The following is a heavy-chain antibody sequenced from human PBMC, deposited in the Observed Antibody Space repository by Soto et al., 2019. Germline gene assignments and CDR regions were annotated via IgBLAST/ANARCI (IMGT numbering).Heavy chain of an antibody. CDR2: IYYSGST. Sequence: QVQLQESGPGLVKPSQTLSLTCTVSGGSISSGGYYWSWIRQHPGKVLEWIGFIYYSGSTYYNPSLKCRVTISVDTSKNQFSLKLSSVTAADTAVYYCAREGGIVGATAADYWGQGTLVTVSS. J-gene: IGHJ4*02. D-gene: IGHD1-26*01. CDR1: GGSISSGGYY. CDR3: AREGGIVGATAADY. V-gene: IGHV4-31*03.